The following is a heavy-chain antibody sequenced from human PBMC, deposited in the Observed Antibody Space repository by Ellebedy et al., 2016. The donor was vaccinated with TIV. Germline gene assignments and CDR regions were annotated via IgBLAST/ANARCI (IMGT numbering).Heavy chain of an antibody. D-gene: IGHD3-16*01. J-gene: IGHJ4*02. CDR1: RFTVSSNW. Sequence: GESLKISCAASRFTVSSNWMSWVRQTPGKGLEWVAYIKQDRSEKYYEDSVKGRFTISRDNAKNSLYLQLNSLRTEDTAVYYCARGRRFNWGQGTLVTVSS. CDR2: IKQDRSEK. CDR3: ARGRRFN. V-gene: IGHV3-7*03.